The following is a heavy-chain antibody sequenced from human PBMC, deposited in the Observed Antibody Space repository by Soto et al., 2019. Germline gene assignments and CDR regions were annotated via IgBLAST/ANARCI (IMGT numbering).Heavy chain of an antibody. V-gene: IGHV1-18*01. J-gene: IGHJ4*02. CDR2: ISAYNANT. CDR3: ARDRLGATGYY. CDR1: GYTFTSYG. Sequence: SVKVSCKASGYTFTSYGISWVRQPPGQGLEWMGWISAYNANTNYAQKLQGRVTMTTDTSTSTSDMELRSLRSDDTAVYFCARDRLGATGYYWGQGTLVTVS. D-gene: IGHD1-26*01.